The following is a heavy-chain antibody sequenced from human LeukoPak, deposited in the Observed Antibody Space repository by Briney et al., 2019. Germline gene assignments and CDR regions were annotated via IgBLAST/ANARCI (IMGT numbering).Heavy chain of an antibody. D-gene: IGHD1-26*01. CDR1: GGSISSYY. V-gene: IGHV4-34*01. CDR3: ARAPIVGATRAFDI. J-gene: IGHJ3*02. Sequence: SETLSLTCTVSGGSISSYYWSWIRQPPGKGLEWIGEINHSGSTNYNPSLKSRVTISVDTSKNQFSLKLSSVTAADTAVYYCARAPIVGATRAFDIWGQGTMVTVSS. CDR2: INHSGST.